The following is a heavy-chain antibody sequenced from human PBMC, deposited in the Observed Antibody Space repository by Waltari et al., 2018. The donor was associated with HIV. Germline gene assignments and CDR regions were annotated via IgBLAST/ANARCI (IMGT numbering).Heavy chain of an antibody. CDR2: ISHSGVNT. J-gene: IGHJ4*02. Sequence: EVEVWESGGGLVQPGGSLRLSCAASGFTFSTSAMTWVGQAPGKGLEWVSSISHSGVNTYYADSVQGRFTISRDNSKGALYLQMNSLRAEDTAFYYCAKRAQRNYFFDSWGQGTLVTVSS. CDR1: GFTFSTSA. D-gene: IGHD4-4*01. V-gene: IGHV3-23*01. CDR3: AKRAQRNYFFDS.